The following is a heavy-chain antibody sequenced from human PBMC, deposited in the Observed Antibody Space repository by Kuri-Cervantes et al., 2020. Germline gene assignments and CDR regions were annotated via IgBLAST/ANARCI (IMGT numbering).Heavy chain of an antibody. J-gene: IGHJ4*02. CDR3: ARDLPRGGSYYGMNY. CDR2: IIPIFGTA. D-gene: IGHD1-26*01. Sequence: SVKVSCKASGGTFSSYAISWVRQAPGQGLEWMGGIIPIFGTANYAQKFQGRVTITADKSTSTAYMELSSLRSEDTAVYYCARDLPRGGSYYGMNYWGQGTLVTVSS. CDR1: GGTFSSYA. V-gene: IGHV1-69*06.